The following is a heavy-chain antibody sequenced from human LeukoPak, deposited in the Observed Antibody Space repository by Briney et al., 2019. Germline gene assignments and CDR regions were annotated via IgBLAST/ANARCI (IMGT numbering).Heavy chain of an antibody. CDR1: NGSISSYS. Sequence: PSETLSLTCTVSNGSISSYSWSWIRQPPGKGLEWIAYMYNSGSTNYNPSLKSRVTILLDTFKNQFSLKLSSVTPADTAIYYCARADSSSFYFDYWGQGTLVTVSS. V-gene: IGHV4-59*01. CDR2: MYNSGST. CDR3: ARADSSSFYFDY. D-gene: IGHD6-13*01. J-gene: IGHJ4*02.